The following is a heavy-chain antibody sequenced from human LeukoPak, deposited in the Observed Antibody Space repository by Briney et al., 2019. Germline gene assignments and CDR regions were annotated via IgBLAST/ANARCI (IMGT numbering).Heavy chain of an antibody. CDR2: IYHSGST. J-gene: IGHJ4*02. Sequence: PSETLSLTCAVSGGSISSGGYSWSWIRQPPGKGLEWIGYIYHSGSTYYNPSLKSRVTISVDRSKNQFSLKLSSVTAADTAVYYCARTPDYGGNSFFDYWDQGTLVTVSS. V-gene: IGHV4-30-2*01. CDR1: GGSISSGGYS. D-gene: IGHD4-23*01. CDR3: ARTPDYGGNSFFDY.